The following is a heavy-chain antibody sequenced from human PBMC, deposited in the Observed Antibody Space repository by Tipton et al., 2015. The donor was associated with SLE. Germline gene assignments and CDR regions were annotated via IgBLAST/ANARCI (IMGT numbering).Heavy chain of an antibody. CDR3: ARGPLLDL. Sequence: TLSLTCAVYGGSFSGYCWSWIRQPPGKGLEWIGEINRSGSTNYNPSLKSRVTISVDTSRNQFSLKLSSATAADTTVYYCARGPLLDLWGRGTLVTVSS. V-gene: IGHV4-34*01. CDR2: INRSGST. CDR1: GGSFSGYC. J-gene: IGHJ2*01. D-gene: IGHD5/OR15-5a*01.